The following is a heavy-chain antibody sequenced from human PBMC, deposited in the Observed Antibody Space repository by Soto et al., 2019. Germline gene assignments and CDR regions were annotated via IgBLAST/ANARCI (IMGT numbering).Heavy chain of an antibody. CDR1: GVSISTNNYF. V-gene: IGHV4-39*01. CDR2: ISYSGST. J-gene: IGHJ5*02. D-gene: IGHD2-8*01. CDR3: LPYNGGWES. Sequence: QLQLQESGPGLVKPSETLSLTCAVSGVSISTNNYFWGWIRQPPGKGLEWIGIISYSGSTYYSPSLXXLXTKXADPSKDQFSLRLRSGTAADAAVFHCLPYNGGWESWGQGTPVTVSS.